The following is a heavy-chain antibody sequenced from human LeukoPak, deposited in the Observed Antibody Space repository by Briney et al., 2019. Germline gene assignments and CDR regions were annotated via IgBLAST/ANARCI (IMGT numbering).Heavy chain of an antibody. CDR1: GYTFTGYY. CDR2: ISAYNGNT. D-gene: IGHD3-3*01. J-gene: IGHJ6*02. CDR3: ARDTPTKFWSGPVWWGMDV. Sequence: GASVKVSCKASGYTFTGYYMHWVRQAPGQGLEWMGWISAYNGNTNYAQKLQGRVTMTTDTSTSTAYMELRSLRSDDTAVYYCARDTPTKFWSGPVWWGMDVWGQGTTVTVSS. V-gene: IGHV1-18*04.